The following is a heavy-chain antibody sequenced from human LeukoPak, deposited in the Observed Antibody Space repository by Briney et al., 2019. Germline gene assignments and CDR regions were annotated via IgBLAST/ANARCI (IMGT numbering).Heavy chain of an antibody. Sequence: QSGGSLRLSCAASGFTFNNYAMHWVRQAPGKGLEWVAVISYDGSNKYYADSVKGRFTISRDNSKNTLYLQMNSLRAEDTAVYYCARERGFSSSWYRFDYWGQGTLVTVSS. CDR2: ISYDGSNK. D-gene: IGHD6-13*01. CDR1: GFTFNNYA. CDR3: ARERGFSSSWYRFDY. J-gene: IGHJ4*02. V-gene: IGHV3-30*04.